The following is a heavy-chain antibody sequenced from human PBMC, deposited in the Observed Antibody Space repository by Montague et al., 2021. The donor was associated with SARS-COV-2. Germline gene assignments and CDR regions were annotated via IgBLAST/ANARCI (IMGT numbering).Heavy chain of an antibody. V-gene: IGHV4-61*02. CDR1: GASVTTGHYY. CDR3: ARVRGAALYFGEVGYYGMVV. J-gene: IGHJ6*02. Sequence: TLSLTCTVSGASVTTGHYYWSWIRQPAGKGLEWIGRVYPSGNTNYNPSLRSRVSISVDMSKNQISLKLSSVTAADTAVYYCARVRGAALYFGEVGYYGMVVWGQGTTVTVSS. CDR2: VYPSGNT. D-gene: IGHD3-10*01.